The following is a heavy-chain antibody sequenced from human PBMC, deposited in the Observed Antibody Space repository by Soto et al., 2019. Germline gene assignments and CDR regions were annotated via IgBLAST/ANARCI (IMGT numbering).Heavy chain of an antibody. CDR1: GGTFSSYA. J-gene: IGHJ4*02. V-gene: IGHV1-69*01. CDR2: IIPIFGTA. CDR3: ARGEWGDCYSCGKDYFDY. Sequence: QVQLVQSGAEVQKPGSSVKVSCKASGGTFSSYAISWVRQAPGQGLEWMGGIIPIFGTANYAQKFQGRVTITADESTSTAYMELSSLRSEDTAVYYCARGEWGDCYSCGKDYFDYWGQGTLVTVSS. D-gene: IGHD2-21*02.